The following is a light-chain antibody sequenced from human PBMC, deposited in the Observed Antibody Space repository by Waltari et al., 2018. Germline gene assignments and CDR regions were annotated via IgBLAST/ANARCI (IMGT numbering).Light chain of an antibody. V-gene: IGKV3-20*01. J-gene: IGKJ1*01. CDR1: QSVSKY. CDR2: HAS. CDR3: QKYESLPAT. Sequence: ELVLTQSPGSLSLSPGERANLSCRASQSVSKYLAWYQQKPGQAPRLLIYHASSRATGIPDRFSGSGFGTDFSLTISRLEPEDFAVYYCQKYESLPATFGQGTKVEIK.